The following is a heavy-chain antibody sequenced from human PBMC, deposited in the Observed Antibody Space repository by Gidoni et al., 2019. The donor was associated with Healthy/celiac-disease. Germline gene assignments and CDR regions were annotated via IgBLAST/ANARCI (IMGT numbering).Heavy chain of an antibody. CDR2: ISWNSGSI. V-gene: IGHV3-9*01. CDR3: AKDLPKRGIQLWYGLDY. D-gene: IGHD5-18*01. Sequence: EVQLVESGGGLVQPGRSLRLSCAASGFTFDDYVMHWVRQDPGKGLELVSGISWNSGSIDYADSVKGRFTISRDNAKNSLYLQMNSLRAEDTALYYCAKDLPKRGIQLWYGLDYWGQGTLVTVSA. J-gene: IGHJ4*02. CDR1: GFTFDDYV.